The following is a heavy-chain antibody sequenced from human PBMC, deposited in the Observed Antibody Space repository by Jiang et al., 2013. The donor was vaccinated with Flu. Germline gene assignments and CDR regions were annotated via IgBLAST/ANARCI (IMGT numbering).Heavy chain of an antibody. V-gene: IGHV1-18*01. J-gene: IGHJ6*02. Sequence: SGAEVKKPGASVTVSCKASGYTFTSYGISWVRQAPGQGLEWMGWISAYNGNTNYAQKLQGRVTMTTDTSTSTAYMELRSLRSDDTAVYYCARLTSRAHYYYGMDVWGQGTTVTVSS. CDR3: ARLTSRAHYYYGMDV. CDR1: GYTFTSYG. CDR2: ISAYNGNT.